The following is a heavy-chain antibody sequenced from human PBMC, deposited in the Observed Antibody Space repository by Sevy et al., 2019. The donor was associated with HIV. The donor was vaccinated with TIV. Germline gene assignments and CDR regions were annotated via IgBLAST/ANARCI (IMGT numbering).Heavy chain of an antibody. V-gene: IGHV3-33*01. CDR2: IWHDGSNK. CDR3: ARSSRFLEWLPDYYYYYGMDV. Sequence: GESLKISCAASGFTFSSYGMHWVRQAPGKGLEWVAVIWHDGSNKYYADSVKGRFTISRDNSKNTLYLQMNSLRAEDTAVYYCARSSRFLEWLPDYYYYYGMDVWGQGTTVTVSS. CDR1: GFTFSSYG. J-gene: IGHJ6*02. D-gene: IGHD3-3*01.